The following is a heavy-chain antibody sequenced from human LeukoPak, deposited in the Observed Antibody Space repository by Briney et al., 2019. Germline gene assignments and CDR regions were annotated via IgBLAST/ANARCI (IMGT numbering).Heavy chain of an antibody. D-gene: IGHD3-16*01. CDR3: ARTMGLGPGGHFDY. V-gene: IGHV3-23*01. CDR1: GFTFSSYA. Sequence: PGGSLRLPCAASGFTFSSYAMSWVRQAPGKGLEWVSAISGSGGSTYYADSVKGRFTISRGNAKNSLFLQMNSLRAEDTAVYYCARTMGLGPGGHFDYWCQGTLVTVSA. J-gene: IGHJ4*02. CDR2: ISGSGGST.